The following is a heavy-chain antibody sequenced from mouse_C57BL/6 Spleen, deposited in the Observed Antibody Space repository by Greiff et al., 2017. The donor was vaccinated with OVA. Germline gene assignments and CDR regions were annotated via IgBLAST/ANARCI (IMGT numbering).Heavy chain of an antibody. CDR3: ARPQLLLRSRFAY. Sequence: VKLMESGPELVKPGASVKLSCKASGYTFTSYDINWVKQRPGQGLEWIGWIYPRDGSTKYNEKFKGKATLTVDTSSSTAYMELHSLTSEDSAVYFCARPQLLLRSRFAYWGQGTLVTVSA. CDR2: IYPRDGST. D-gene: IGHD1-1*01. V-gene: IGHV1-85*01. CDR1: GYTFTSYD. J-gene: IGHJ3*01.